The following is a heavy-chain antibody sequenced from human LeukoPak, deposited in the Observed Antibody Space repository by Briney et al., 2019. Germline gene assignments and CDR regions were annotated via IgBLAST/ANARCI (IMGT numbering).Heavy chain of an antibody. CDR3: ARGRRAYYDSSGYYYYFDY. CDR2: ISSNGGST. Sequence: GGSLRLSCAASGFTFSSYAMHWVRQAPGKGLEYVSAISSNGGSTYYANSVKGRFTISRDNSKNTLYLRMGSLRAEDMAVYYCARGRRAYYDSSGYYYYFDYWGQGTLVTVSS. CDR1: GFTFSSYA. V-gene: IGHV3-64*01. J-gene: IGHJ4*02. D-gene: IGHD3-22*01.